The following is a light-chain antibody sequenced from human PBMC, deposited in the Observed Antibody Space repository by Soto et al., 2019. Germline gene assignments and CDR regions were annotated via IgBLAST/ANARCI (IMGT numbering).Light chain of an antibody. V-gene: IGKV3-15*01. J-gene: IGKJ2*01. CDR2: GAS. CDR3: QQYESWPYT. Sequence: EIVMTQSPVTLSVSPGERATLSCRASQSVRSNLAWYQQKRGRAPRLLIYGASTRATGIPARFSVSGSGTEFTLTISSLQSKDFAVYYCQQYESWPYTFGQGTKLEIK. CDR1: QSVRSN.